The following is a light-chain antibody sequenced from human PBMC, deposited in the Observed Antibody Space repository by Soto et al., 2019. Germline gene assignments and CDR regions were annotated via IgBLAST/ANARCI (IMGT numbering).Light chain of an antibody. V-gene: IGKV1-5*01. J-gene: IGKJ1*01. CDR3: QQYNSYSKT. CDR2: AAS. CDR1: QSIGYR. Sequence: DIQMTQSPSTLSASVGDRVTITCRASQSIGYRLAWYQQKPGKAPNLLIYAASSLETGVPSRFSGSGSGTEFTLSISSLQPDDSASYYCQQYNSYSKTFGQGTKVDIK.